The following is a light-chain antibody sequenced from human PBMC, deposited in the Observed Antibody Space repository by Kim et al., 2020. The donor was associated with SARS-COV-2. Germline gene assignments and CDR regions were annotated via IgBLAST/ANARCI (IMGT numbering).Light chain of an antibody. CDR2: RDS. J-gene: IGLJ3*02. CDR1: NMGSKN. Sequence: SYELTQPPSVSVALGQTARITCGGNNMGSKNAHWYQQKPGQAPVLVIYRDSNRPSGIPERFSGSNSGNTATLTISRAQAGDEADYYCQVWDSSTGVFGGGTQLTVL. V-gene: IGLV3-9*01. CDR3: QVWDSSTGV.